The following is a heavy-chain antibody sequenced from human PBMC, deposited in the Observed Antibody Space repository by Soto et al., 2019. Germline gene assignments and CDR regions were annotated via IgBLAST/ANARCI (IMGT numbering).Heavy chain of an antibody. D-gene: IGHD3-22*01. J-gene: IGHJ1*01. CDR3: AREAYYYDSSGYHWPEYVQL. CDR2: IWFDGSHK. V-gene: IGHV3-33*01. CDR1: GFTFSNYG. Sequence: QVQLVESGGGVVQPGRSLRLSCAASGFTFSNYGIHWVRQAPGKGLEWVAVIWFDGSHKYYADSVQGRFTISRDNSKNTVYLQMNSLRAEDTAVYYCAREAYYYDSSGYHWPEYVQLWGQGTLVSVSS.